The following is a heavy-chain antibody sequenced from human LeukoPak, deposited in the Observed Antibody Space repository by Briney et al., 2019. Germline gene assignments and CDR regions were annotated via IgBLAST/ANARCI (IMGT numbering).Heavy chain of an antibody. CDR3: ASAWGEELYYFDY. D-gene: IGHD1-7*01. Sequence: GESLKISCKGSGYSFTSYWIGWVRQMPGKGLEWMGIIYPGDSETRYSPSFQGQVTISADKSISTAYLQWSSLKASDTATYYCASAWGEELYYFDYWGQGTLVTVSS. CDR2: IYPGDSET. J-gene: IGHJ4*02. CDR1: GYSFTSYW. V-gene: IGHV5-51*01.